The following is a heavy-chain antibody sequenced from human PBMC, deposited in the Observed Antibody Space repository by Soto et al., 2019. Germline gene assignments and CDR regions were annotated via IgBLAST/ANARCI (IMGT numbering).Heavy chain of an antibody. CDR3: ARDTPYPMVRGVIEYGMDV. Sequence: SETLSLTCTVSGGSISSYYWSWIRHPAGKGLEWIGRIYTSGSTNYNPSLKSRVTMSVDTSKNQFSLKLSSVTAADTAVYYCARDTPYPMVRGVIEYGMDVWGQGTTVTVSS. CDR2: IYTSGST. J-gene: IGHJ6*02. D-gene: IGHD3-10*01. V-gene: IGHV4-4*07. CDR1: GGSISSYY.